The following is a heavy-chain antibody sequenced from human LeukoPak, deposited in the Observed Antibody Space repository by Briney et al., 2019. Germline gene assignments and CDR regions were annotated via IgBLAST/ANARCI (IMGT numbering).Heavy chain of an antibody. V-gene: IGHV1-58*01. J-gene: IGHJ6*04. Sequence: SVKVSCKASGFTFTSSAVQWVRQARGQRLEWIGWIVVGSGNTNYAQKFQERVTITRDMSTSTAYMELSSLRSEDTAVYYCAAATRSGSYYHGPYSMDVWGKETTVTVSS. CDR2: IVVGSGNT. CDR3: AAATRSGSYYHGPYSMDV. CDR1: GFTFTSSA. D-gene: IGHD3-10*01.